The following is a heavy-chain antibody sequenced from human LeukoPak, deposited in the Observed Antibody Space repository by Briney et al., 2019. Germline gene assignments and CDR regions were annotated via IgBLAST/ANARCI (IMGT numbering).Heavy chain of an antibody. V-gene: IGHV3-23*01. CDR3: AKRAGSVWRGIDY. D-gene: IGHD2-8*02. CDR1: GFTFNSYA. Sequence: GGSLRLSCAASGFTFNSYAMSWVRQAPGKGLEWVSAISGSGGSTFYADSVKGRFTIFRDNSKNTLYLQMNSLRAEDTAVYYCAKRAGSVWRGIDYWGQGTLVTVSS. CDR2: ISGSGGST. J-gene: IGHJ4*02.